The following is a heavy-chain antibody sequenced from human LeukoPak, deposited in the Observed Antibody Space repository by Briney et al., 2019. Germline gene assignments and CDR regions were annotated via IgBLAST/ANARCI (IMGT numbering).Heavy chain of an antibody. V-gene: IGHV1-18*01. D-gene: IGHD2-2*01. J-gene: IGHJ4*02. Sequence: ASVTVSFKASGYIFVNYYINWVRQAPGEGREWMGSISPFNGHTNYAKKFQGRVTMTTDTSTSTAYMELRSLTSDDTAVYFCARGRDHLLTDSWGQGTLVTVSS. CDR1: GYIFVNYY. CDR2: ISPFNGHT. CDR3: ARGRDHLLTDS.